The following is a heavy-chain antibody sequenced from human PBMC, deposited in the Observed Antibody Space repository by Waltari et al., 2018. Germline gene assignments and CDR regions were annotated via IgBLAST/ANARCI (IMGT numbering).Heavy chain of an antibody. CDR3: ATDTSPPY. Sequence: QVQLVQSGAEVKKPGSSVKVSCKASGGTFGRFAISWVRQAAGEGLEWMGGIIPKIGAANYAQNFQGGVTITADDSTRIAYMEVSSLRFEDTAVYFCATDTSPPYWGQGTLVIVSS. V-gene: IGHV1-69*01. CDR2: IIPKIGAA. CDR1: GGTFGRFA. D-gene: IGHD2-2*01. J-gene: IGHJ4*02.